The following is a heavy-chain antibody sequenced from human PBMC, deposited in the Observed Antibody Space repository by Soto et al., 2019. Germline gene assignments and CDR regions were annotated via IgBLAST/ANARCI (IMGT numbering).Heavy chain of an antibody. CDR3: ARDGEYGDYAS. J-gene: IGHJ4*02. D-gene: IGHD4-17*01. CDR1: GGTFSSYT. V-gene: IGHV1-69*08. Sequence: QVQLVQSGAEVKKPGSSVKVSCKASGGTFSSYTISWVRQAPGQGLEWMGRIIPILGIANYAQKFQGRVTITADKSTSTAYMELSSLRSEDTVVYYCARDGEYGDYASWGQGTLVTVSS. CDR2: IIPILGIA.